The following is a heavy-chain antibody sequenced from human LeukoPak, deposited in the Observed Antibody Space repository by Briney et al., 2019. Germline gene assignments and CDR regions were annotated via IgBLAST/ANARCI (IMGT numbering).Heavy chain of an antibody. D-gene: IGHD3-3*01. V-gene: IGHV3-49*04. CDR3: ARGSPGDSRSGYYTDV. J-gene: IGHJ6*03. Sequence: GGSLRLSCAASGFTFSGYAMAWVRQAPGKGLEWVSFIRSRGYSGTTEYAASVRGRFTISRDDSKGIAYLQMNSLKTEDTAVYYCARGSPGDSRSGYYTDVWGKGTTVIVSS. CDR1: GFTFSGYA. CDR2: IRSRGYSGTT.